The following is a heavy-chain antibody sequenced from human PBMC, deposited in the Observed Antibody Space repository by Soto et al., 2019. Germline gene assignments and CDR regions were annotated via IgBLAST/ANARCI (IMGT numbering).Heavy chain of an antibody. D-gene: IGHD5-18*01. CDR2: ISGSGGST. CDR1: GFSFSTYA. CDR3: AKDLGYAITDMVDY. J-gene: IGHJ4*02. Sequence: PGGSLRLSCAASGFSFSTYAMSWVRQAPGKGLEWVSAISGSGGSTYYADSVKGRFTISRDNSKNTLYLQMNSLRAEDTAVYYCAKDLGYAITDMVDYWGQGTLVTVS. V-gene: IGHV3-23*01.